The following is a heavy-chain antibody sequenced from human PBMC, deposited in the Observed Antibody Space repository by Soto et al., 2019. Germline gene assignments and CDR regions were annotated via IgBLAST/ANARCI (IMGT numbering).Heavy chain of an antibody. V-gene: IGHV4-4*07. CDR2: IDTSGTT. D-gene: IGHD3-16*01. CDR1: GGSISSYY. CDR3: ARGPRGYVYYHGMDV. Sequence: LTCTVSGGSISSYYCSWIRQAAGKGLEWIGRIDTSGTTNYNPSLRSRVTMSVDASKNQFSLNLSSVTAADTAVYFCARGPRGYVYYHGMDVWGQGTTGTVSS. J-gene: IGHJ6*02.